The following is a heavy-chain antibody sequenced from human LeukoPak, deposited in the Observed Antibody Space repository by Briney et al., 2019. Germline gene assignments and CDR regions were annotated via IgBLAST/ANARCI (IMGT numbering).Heavy chain of an antibody. J-gene: IGHJ4*02. Sequence: PSETLSLTCTVSGGSISSSSYYWGWIRQPPGKGLEWIGSIYYSGSTYYNPSLKSRVTISVDTSKNQFSLKLSSVTAADTAVYYCARVNRYDLYFDYWGQGTLVTVSS. D-gene: IGHD3-3*01. V-gene: IGHV4-39*07. CDR3: ARVNRYDLYFDY. CDR2: IYYSGST. CDR1: GGSISSSSYY.